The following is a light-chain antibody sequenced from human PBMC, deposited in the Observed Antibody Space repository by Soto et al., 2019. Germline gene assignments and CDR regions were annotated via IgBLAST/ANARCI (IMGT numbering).Light chain of an antibody. CDR2: EVS. CDR1: SNDVGDYNF. CDR3: SSYTTSSTLVV. Sequence: QSALTQPASVSGSPGQSITISCTGTSNDVGDYNFVSWYRQDPGKAPKLIIYEVSNRPSGVSNRFSGSKSGNTASLTISGLQAEDEADYYCSSYTTSSTLVVFGGGTKLTVL. J-gene: IGLJ2*01. V-gene: IGLV2-14*01.